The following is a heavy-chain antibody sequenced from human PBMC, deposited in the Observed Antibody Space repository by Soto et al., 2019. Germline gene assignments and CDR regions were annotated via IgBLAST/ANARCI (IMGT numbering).Heavy chain of an antibody. D-gene: IGHD3-9*01. J-gene: IGHJ4*02. V-gene: IGHV3-23*01. CDR2: ISRNAANR. CDR1: AFVFHDYA. CDR3: TIDPSTGHGDH. Sequence: GGSLRLSCRASAFVFHDYAMSWVRQTPNKGLEWVSTISRNAANRHYADSVKGRFSTSRDNSKSTLYLEMNSLRDEDTAMYYCTIDPSTGHGDHWGQGTLVTVSS.